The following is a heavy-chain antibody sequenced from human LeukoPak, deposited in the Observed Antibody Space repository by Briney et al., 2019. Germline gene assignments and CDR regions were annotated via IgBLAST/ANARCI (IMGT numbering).Heavy chain of an antibody. CDR2: TYSRSTWYN. D-gene: IGHD3-16*01. CDR1: GDSVSSNSAV. J-gene: IGHJ3*02. V-gene: IGHV6-1*01. Sequence: SQTLSLTFAISGDSVSSNSAVWNWIRQSPSRGLEWLGRTYSRSTWYNDYAVSVKSRITINADTSKNQFSLQLNSVTPEDTAVYYCARITSAAFDIWGQGTMVTVSS. CDR3: ARITSAAFDI.